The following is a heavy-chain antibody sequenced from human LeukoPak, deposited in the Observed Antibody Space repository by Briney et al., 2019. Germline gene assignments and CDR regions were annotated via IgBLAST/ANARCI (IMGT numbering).Heavy chain of an antibody. CDR2: IKQDGSEK. J-gene: IGHJ6*03. V-gene: IGHV3-7*01. Sequence: PGGSLRLSCAASGFTFSSYWMSWVRQAPGKGLEWVANIKQDGSEKYYVDSVKGRFTISRDNAKNSLYLQMNSLRAEDTAVYYCARVRLSGFPLGGVGYYYYYYYMDVWGKGTTVTVSS. CDR1: GFTFSSYW. CDR3: ARVRLSGFPLGGVGYYYYYYYMDV. D-gene: IGHD2-8*02.